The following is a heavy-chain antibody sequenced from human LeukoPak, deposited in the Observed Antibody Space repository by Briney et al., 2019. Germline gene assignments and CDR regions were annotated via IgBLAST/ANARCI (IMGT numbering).Heavy chain of an antibody. D-gene: IGHD3-16*02. J-gene: IGHJ4*02. CDR2: IKSKTDGGTT. CDR3: TTDIYVWGSYRYLDY. V-gene: IGHV3-15*01. CDR1: GFTFSNAW. Sequence: RGSLRLSCAASGFTFSNAWMSWVRQAPGKGLEWVGRIKSKTDGGTTDYAAPVKGRFTISRDDSKNTLYLQMNSLKTEDTAVYYCTTDIYVWGSYRYLDYWGQGTLVTVSS.